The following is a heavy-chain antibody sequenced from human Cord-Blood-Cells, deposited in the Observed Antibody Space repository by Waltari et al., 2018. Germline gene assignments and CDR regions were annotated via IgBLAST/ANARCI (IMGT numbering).Heavy chain of an antibody. D-gene: IGHD3-16*01. CDR2: ISYDGSNK. V-gene: IGHV3-30-3*01. CDR1: GSPFRSYA. Sequence: QVQLVESGGGVVKPGRSLRLSCAASGSPFRSYAMHWVRQAPGKGLEWVAVISYDGSNKYYADSVKGRFTISRDNSKNTLYLQMNSLRAEDTAVYYCARESGPVYYFDYWGQGTLVTVSS. CDR3: ARESGPVYYFDY. J-gene: IGHJ4*02.